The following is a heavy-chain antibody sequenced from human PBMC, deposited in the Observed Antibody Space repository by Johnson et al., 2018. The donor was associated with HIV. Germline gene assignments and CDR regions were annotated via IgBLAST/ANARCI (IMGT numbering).Heavy chain of an antibody. V-gene: IGHV3-66*01. CDR3: ARSGWYLSYAFDI. J-gene: IGHJ3*02. Sequence: VQLVESGGGLVKPGGSLRLSCAASGFTFTNAWMSWVRQAPGKGLEWVSVIFSGGTTYYADSVKGRFTISRDNSKNTLYLQMNSLRAEDTAVYYCARSGWYLSYAFDIWGQGTMVTVSS. CDR2: IFSGGTT. CDR1: GFTFTNAW. D-gene: IGHD6-19*01.